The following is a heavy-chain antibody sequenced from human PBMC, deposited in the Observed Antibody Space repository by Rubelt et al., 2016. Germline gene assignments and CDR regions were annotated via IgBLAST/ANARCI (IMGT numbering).Heavy chain of an antibody. J-gene: IGHJ4*02. Sequence: QVQLQESGPGLVKPSETLSLTCTVSGYSISSDYYWGWIRPPPGKGLEWIWSVYYSGKTYSHPSLKSRVTISVDTAENRFSLKVNSVTAADTALYYCAKGPGGATFDYWGQGTLVTVSS. CDR3: AKGPGGATFDY. CDR2: VYYSGKT. V-gene: IGHV4-38-2*02. D-gene: IGHD1-26*01. CDR1: GYSISSDYY.